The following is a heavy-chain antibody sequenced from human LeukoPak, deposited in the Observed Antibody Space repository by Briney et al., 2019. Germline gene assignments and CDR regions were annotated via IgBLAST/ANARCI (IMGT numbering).Heavy chain of an antibody. J-gene: IGHJ4*02. CDR3: ARTDVTYYFDY. Sequence: PGGSLRLSCAASGFTFSSYWMSWVRQAPGKGLEWVSSISSSSSYIYYADSVKGRFTISRDNAKNSLYLQMNSLRAEDTAVYYCARTDVTYYFDYWGQGTLVTVSS. CDR2: ISSSSSYI. CDR1: GFTFSSYW. D-gene: IGHD3-10*02. V-gene: IGHV3-21*01.